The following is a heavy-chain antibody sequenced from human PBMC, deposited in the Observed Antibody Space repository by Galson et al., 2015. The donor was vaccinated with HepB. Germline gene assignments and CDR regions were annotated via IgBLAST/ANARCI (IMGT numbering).Heavy chain of an antibody. CDR1: GFRFGSYA. CDR2: LRPSGNT. J-gene: IGHJ2*01. D-gene: IGHD1-7*01. V-gene: IGHV4-59*01. Sequence: LRLSCAASGFRFGSYAMAWVRQAPGKGLEWLAYLRPSGNTDYNPSLKSRLTMSVDTSKNQFPLKMTSVTAADTAVYYCARSGTGTKGTYWYFELWGRGTLVTVSS. CDR3: ARSGTGTKGTYWYFEL.